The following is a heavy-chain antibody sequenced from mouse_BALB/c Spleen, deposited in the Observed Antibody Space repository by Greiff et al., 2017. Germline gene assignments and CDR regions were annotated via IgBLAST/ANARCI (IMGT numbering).Heavy chain of an antibody. V-gene: IGHV1-87*01. CDR2: IYPGDGDT. Sequence: VKLLESGAELARPGASVKLSCKASGYTFTSYWMQWVKQRPGQGLEWIGAIYPGDGDTRYTQKFKGKATLTADKSSSTAYMQLSSLASEDSAVYYCARSITGDYWGQGTTLTVSS. CDR3: ARSITGDY. J-gene: IGHJ2*01. D-gene: IGHD2-4*01. CDR1: GYTFTSYW.